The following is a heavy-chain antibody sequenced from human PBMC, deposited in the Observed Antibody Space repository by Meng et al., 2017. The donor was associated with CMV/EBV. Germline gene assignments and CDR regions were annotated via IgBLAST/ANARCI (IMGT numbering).Heavy chain of an antibody. CDR1: GYTFTSYY. D-gene: IGHD4-23*01. J-gene: IGHJ5*02. CDR3: ANAVVRYNWFDP. Sequence: ASVKVSCKASGYTFTSYYMHWVRQAPGQGFGWMGIINPSGGSTSYAQKFQGRVTMTRDTSTSTVYMELSSLRSEDTAVYYCANAVVRYNWFDPWGQGTLVTVSS. V-gene: IGHV1-46*01. CDR2: INPSGGST.